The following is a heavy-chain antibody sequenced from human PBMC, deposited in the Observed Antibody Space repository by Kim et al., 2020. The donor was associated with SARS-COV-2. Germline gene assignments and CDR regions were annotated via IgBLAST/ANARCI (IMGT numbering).Heavy chain of an antibody. CDR1: GFTFTGYA. CDR3: TKGGWGWLWDH. D-gene: IGHD3-22*01. J-gene: IGHJ4*02. CDR2: IDGSDGTT. Sequence: GGSLRLSCTTSGFTFTGYAMSWVRQAPGKGLEWVSSIDGSDGTTYYVDSVKGRFTISRDNSKNTLYLQMSTLRADDTAVYYCTKGGWGWLWDHWGQGTL. V-gene: IGHV3-23*01.